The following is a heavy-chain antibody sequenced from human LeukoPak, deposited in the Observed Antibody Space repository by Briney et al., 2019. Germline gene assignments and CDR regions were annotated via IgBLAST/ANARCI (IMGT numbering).Heavy chain of an antibody. J-gene: IGHJ4*02. Sequence: SETLSLTCTVSGGSISSSSYYWGWIRQPPGKGLEWIGSIYYSGSTYYNPSLKSRVTISVDTSKNQFSLKLSSVTAADTAVYYCARGADGYRFSADYWGQGTLVTVSS. D-gene: IGHD5-18*01. CDR1: GGSISSSSYY. CDR2: IYYSGST. V-gene: IGHV4-39*07. CDR3: ARGADGYRFSADY.